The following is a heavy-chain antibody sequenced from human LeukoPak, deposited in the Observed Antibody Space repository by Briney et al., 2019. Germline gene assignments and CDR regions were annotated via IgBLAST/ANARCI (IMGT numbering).Heavy chain of an antibody. Sequence: SLRLSCAASGFTFSSYGMHWVRQAPGKGLEWVAVISYDGSNKYYADSVKGRFTISRDNSKNTLYLQMNSLRAEDTAVYYCAKGVLRYFNWLFHWGQGTPVTVSS. V-gene: IGHV3-30*18. CDR2: ISYDGSNK. J-gene: IGHJ5*02. D-gene: IGHD3-9*01. CDR1: GFTFSSYG. CDR3: AKGVLRYFNWLFH.